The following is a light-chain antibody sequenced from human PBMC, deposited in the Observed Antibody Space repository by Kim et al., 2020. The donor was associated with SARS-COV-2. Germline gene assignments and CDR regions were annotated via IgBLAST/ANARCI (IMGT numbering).Light chain of an antibody. Sequence: SYELTQPHSVSISPGQTASIACTGHKLGDKYVCWYQQKPGQSPVLVIYQDNRRPSGIPDRFSGSNSGDTATLTISGAQVMDEADYYCQAWDSSSYVFGTGTKVTVL. V-gene: IGLV3-1*01. J-gene: IGLJ1*01. CDR3: QAWDSSSYV. CDR2: QDN. CDR1: KLGDKY.